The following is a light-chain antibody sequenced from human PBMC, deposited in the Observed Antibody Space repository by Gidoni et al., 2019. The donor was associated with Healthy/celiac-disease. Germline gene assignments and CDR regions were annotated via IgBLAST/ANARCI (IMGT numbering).Light chain of an antibody. CDR1: QDISNY. J-gene: IGKJ4*01. CDR3: QQYDNLLT. V-gene: IGKV1-33*01. Sequence: EIQMTQSPSSLSASVGDRVTITCQASQDISNYLNWYQQKPGKAPKLLIYDASNLEIGVPSRFSGSGSGTDFTFTISSLQPEDIATYYCQQYDNLLTFGGGTKVEIK. CDR2: DAS.